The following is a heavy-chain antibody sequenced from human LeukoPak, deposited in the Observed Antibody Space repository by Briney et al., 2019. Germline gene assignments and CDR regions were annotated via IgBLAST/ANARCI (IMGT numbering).Heavy chain of an antibody. Sequence: PGRSLRLSCAASGFTFSSYWMSSVRQAPGKGLEWVANIKQDGREAYYVASVKGRFTISRDNAKNSLYLQMNSLRAEDTAMYFCAKPVKQWLYWGQGTLVTVSS. CDR2: IKQDGREA. V-gene: IGHV3-7*01. CDR1: GFTFSSYW. J-gene: IGHJ4*02. D-gene: IGHD6-19*01. CDR3: AKPVKQWLY.